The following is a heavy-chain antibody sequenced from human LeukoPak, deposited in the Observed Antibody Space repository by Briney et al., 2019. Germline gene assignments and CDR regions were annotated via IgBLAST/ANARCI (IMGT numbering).Heavy chain of an antibody. V-gene: IGHV4-59*12. CDR1: GGSISSYY. CDR2: IYYSGST. J-gene: IGHJ4*02. Sequence: PSETLSLTCTVSGGSISSYYWSWIRQPPGKGPEWIRIIYYSGSTNYNPSLKSRVTISVDTSKNQFYLRMNSLTAADTAVCYCARDLGSSGDYWGQGTLVTVSS. D-gene: IGHD3-10*01. CDR3: ARDLGSSGDY.